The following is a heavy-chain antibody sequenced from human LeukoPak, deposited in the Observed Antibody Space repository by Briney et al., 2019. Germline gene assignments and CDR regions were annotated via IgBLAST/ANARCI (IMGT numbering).Heavy chain of an antibody. CDR3: ARGTITIFGVVPPSEYYMDV. J-gene: IGHJ6*03. CDR1: GGTFSSYA. V-gene: IGHV1-69*05. D-gene: IGHD3-3*01. CDR2: IIPIFGTA. Sequence: ASVKVSCKASGGTFSSYAISWVRQAPRQGLEWMGGIIPIFGTANYAQKFQGRVTITTDESTSTAYMELSSLRSEDTAVYYCARGTITIFGVVPPSEYYMDVWGKGTTVTVSS.